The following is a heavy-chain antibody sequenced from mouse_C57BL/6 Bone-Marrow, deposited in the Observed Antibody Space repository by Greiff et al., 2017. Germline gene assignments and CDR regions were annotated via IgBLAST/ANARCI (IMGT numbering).Heavy chain of an antibody. CDR2: IYPRSGNT. J-gene: IGHJ1*03. D-gene: IGHD1-1*01. CDR3: ARRHYGSSHWYFDV. V-gene: IGHV1-81*01. CDR1: GYTFTSYG. Sequence: VQLQQSGAELARPGASVKLSCKASGYTFTSYGISWVKQRTGQGLEWIGEIYPRSGNTYYNEKFKGKATLTADKSSSTAYMELRSLTSEDSAVYFCARRHYGSSHWYFDVWGTGTTLTVSS.